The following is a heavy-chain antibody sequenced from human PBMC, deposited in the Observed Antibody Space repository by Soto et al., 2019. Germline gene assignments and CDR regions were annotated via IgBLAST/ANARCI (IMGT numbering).Heavy chain of an antibody. D-gene: IGHD1-26*01. CDR3: AKDVAWGGSHPNHAFDV. V-gene: IGHV3-9*01. CDR2: ISWNSGVI. Sequence: EMKLVESGGGLVQPGRSLRLSCAASGFTFDDYAMHWVRQAPGTGLEWVSSISWNSGVIDYADSVKGRFSISRDSAKNSLFLQMNSLRPEDTALYYCAKDVAWGGSHPNHAFDVWGQGTMVSVSS. CDR1: GFTFDDYA. J-gene: IGHJ3*01.